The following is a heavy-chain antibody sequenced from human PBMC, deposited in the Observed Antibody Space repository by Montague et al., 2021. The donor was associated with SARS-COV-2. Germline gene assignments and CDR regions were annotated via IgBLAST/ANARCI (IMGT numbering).Heavy chain of an antibody. V-gene: IGHV4-39*01. D-gene: IGHD3-10*01. J-gene: IGHJ4*02. CDR3: VRPGCWDSQCFDR. CDR1: GGSLFISDYY. CDR2: VYYNGNT. Sequence: SETLSLTCTVSGGSLFISDYYWSWIRQPPGKGLHWIGSVYYNGNTNNNPSLKSRVTISLDTSKNQISLNLDSVTAADTAVYYCVRPGCWDSQCFDRWGQGTLVTVSS.